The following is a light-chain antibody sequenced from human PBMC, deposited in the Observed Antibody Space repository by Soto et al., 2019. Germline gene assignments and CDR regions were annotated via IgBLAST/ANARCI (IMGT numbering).Light chain of an antibody. V-gene: IGLV2-8*01. CDR3: SSDAGSNNFGV. J-gene: IGLJ3*02. CDR2: EVS. Sequence: QSALTQPPSASGSPGQSVTISCTGTSSDVGGYNYVSWYQQHPGKAPKLMIYEVSKRPSGVPDRFSGSKSGNTASLTVSGFQDEDEADYYCSSDAGSNNFGVFGGGTKLTVL. CDR1: SSDVGGYNY.